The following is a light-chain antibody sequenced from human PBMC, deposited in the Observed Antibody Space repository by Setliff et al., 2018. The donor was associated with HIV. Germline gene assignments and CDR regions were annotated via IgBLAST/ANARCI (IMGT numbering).Light chain of an antibody. V-gene: IGLV2-14*03. CDR2: DVS. CDR1: SNDVGGYNY. CDR3: SSYTGSGTFV. Sequence: ALTQPASVSGSPGQSITISCTGTSNDVGGYNYVAWYQEHPGKAPKLMIYDVSNRPSGVSNRFSGSKSGSTASLTISGLLAEDESDYYCSSYTGSGTFVFGGGTKVTVL. J-gene: IGLJ1*01.